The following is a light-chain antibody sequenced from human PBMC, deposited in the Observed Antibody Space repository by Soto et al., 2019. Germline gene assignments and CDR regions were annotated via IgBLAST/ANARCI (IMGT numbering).Light chain of an antibody. CDR3: CSYAGSTTFWV. CDR1: SSDVGSYDV. J-gene: IGLJ3*02. Sequence: QSVLTQPASVSGSPGQSITISCTGTSSDVGSYDVVSWYQQHPGKAPQLIIYEVAQRPSGVSDRFSGSKSGSTASLTISGRQAEDEAHYFCCSYAGSTTFWVFGGGTQLTVL. V-gene: IGLV2-23*02. CDR2: EVA.